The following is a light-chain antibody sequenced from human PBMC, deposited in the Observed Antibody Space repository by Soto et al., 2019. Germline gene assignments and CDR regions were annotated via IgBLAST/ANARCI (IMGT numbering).Light chain of an antibody. CDR1: SSNIGSNA. J-gene: IGLJ3*02. CDR3: AAWDDSLNALV. V-gene: IGLV1-44*01. Sequence: QSVLTQPPSASGTPGQRVTISCSGASSNIGSNAVNWYQQLPGTAPQLLIYTNNQRPSGVPDRFSGSKSGTSASLAITGLQSEDEADYHCAAWDDSLNALVFGGGPKLTVL. CDR2: TNN.